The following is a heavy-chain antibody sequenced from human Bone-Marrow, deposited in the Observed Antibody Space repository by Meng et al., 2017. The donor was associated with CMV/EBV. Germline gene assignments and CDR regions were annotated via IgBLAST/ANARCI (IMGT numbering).Heavy chain of an antibody. J-gene: IGHJ4*02. CDR1: GGSISSSSYY. V-gene: IGHV4-39*02. CDR3: ARDPQVYAIDY. Sequence: GSLRLTCTVSGGSISSSSYYWGWIRQPPGKGLEWIGSIYYSGSTYYPDSVKGRFTISRDNFNNTLFLQMNSLRNEDTAVYFCARDPQVYAIDYCGQGTLVTVSS. D-gene: IGHD2-8*01. CDR2: IYYSGST.